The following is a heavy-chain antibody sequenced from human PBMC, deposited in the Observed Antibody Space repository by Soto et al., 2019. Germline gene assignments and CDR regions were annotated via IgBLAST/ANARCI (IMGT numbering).Heavy chain of an antibody. CDR2: INHSGST. CDR1: GGSFSGYY. J-gene: IGHJ5*02. Sequence: SETLSLTCAVYGGSFSGYYWSWIRQPPGKGLEWIGEINHSGSTNYNPSLKSRVTISVDTSKNQFSLKLSSVTAADTAVYYCARAGTTMVRGVISGWFVPWGQGTLVTFS. D-gene: IGHD3-10*01. V-gene: IGHV4-34*01. CDR3: ARAGTTMVRGVISGWFVP.